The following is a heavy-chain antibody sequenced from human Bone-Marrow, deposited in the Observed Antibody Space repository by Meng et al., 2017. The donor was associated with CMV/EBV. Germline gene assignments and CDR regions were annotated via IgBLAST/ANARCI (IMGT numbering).Heavy chain of an antibody. Sequence: GGSLRLSCAAYGLTFSHYSMNWVRQAPGKGLEWVSYINVYGSSMYYTDSVKGRFTISRDNAKSSLCLQMSSLRVEDTAVYYCARGGLYINGDPDAYDLWGQGTMVTVSS. V-gene: IGHV3-48*04. CDR3: ARGGLYINGDPDAYDL. CDR1: GLTFSHYS. D-gene: IGHD7-27*01. CDR2: INVYGSSM. J-gene: IGHJ3*01.